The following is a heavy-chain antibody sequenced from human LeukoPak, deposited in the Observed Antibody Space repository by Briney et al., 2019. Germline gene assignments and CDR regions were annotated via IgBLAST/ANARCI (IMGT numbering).Heavy chain of an antibody. CDR2: IDSDGRNT. CDR1: GFTFSDHW. Sequence: GGSLRLSCAASGFTFSDHWMHWVRQAPGKGLVWVSRIDSDGRNTYYADSVKGRFTISRDNSKNTLYLQMNSLRAEDTAVYYCAKSRRADWGSSFDYWGQGTLVTVSS. D-gene: IGHD3-16*01. CDR3: AKSRRADWGSSFDY. J-gene: IGHJ4*02. V-gene: IGHV3-74*01.